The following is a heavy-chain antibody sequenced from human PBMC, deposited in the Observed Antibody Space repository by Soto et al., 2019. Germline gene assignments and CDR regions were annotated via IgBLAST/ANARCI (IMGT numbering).Heavy chain of an antibody. V-gene: IGHV3-66*01. CDR2: IYSGGST. Sequence: EVQLVESGGGLVQPGGSLRLSCAASGFTVSSNYMSWVRQAPGKGLEWVSVIYSGGSTYYADSVKGRFTISRDNSKNTLYLQINSLRAEDTAVYYCARDSVGKWYFDLWGRGTLVTVSS. D-gene: IGHD7-27*01. J-gene: IGHJ2*01. CDR1: GFTVSSNY. CDR3: ARDSVGKWYFDL.